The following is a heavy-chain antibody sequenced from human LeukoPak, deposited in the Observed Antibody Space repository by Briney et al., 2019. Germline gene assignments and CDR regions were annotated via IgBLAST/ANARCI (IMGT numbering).Heavy chain of an antibody. V-gene: IGHV1-2*02. D-gene: IGHD6-19*01. Sequence: ASVKVSCKPFVYTFTDYFIHWGRQAPGQGLEWRGWINPNSSDTTYAQKFQGRVTMTRDTSISTGYMELSRLTSDDTAVYYCARRRPESTAGCDYWGQGALFTVSS. CDR1: VYTFTDYF. J-gene: IGHJ4*02. CDR2: INPNSSDT. CDR3: ARRRPESTAGCDY.